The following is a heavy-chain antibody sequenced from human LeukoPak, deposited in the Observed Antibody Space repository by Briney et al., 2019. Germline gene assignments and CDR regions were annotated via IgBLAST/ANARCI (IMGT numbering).Heavy chain of an antibody. CDR1: GFTFSSYE. V-gene: IGHV3-48*03. D-gene: IGHD5-12*01. CDR3: ARGPSGYHNT. Sequence: PGGSLRLSCAASGFTFSSYEMNWVRQAPGKGLDWVSYISTSGSTIYYADSVKGRFTISRDNSKNTLYLQMNSLRAEDTAVCYCARGPSGYHNTGGQGTLVTVSS. J-gene: IGHJ4*02. CDR2: ISTSGSTI.